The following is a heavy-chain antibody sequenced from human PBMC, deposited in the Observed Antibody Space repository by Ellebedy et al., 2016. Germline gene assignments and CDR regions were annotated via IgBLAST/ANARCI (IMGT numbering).Heavy chain of an antibody. CDR3: ARLKYSSGWYSDY. J-gene: IGHJ4*02. CDR1: GFTFSSYS. Sequence: GGSLRLSCAASGFTFSSYSMNWVRQAPGKGLEWVSSISSSSSYIYYADSVKGRFTISRDNAKNSLYLQMNSLRAEDTAVYYCARLKYSSGWYSDYWGQGTLVTVSS. V-gene: IGHV3-21*01. D-gene: IGHD6-19*01. CDR2: ISSSSSYI.